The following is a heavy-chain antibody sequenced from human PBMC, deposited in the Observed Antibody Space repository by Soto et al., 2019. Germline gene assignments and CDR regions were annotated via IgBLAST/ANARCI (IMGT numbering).Heavy chain of an antibody. CDR3: ARRYCSGGKCYHDYY. J-gene: IGHJ4*02. CDR1: GYSFTNSW. V-gene: IGHV5-51*01. D-gene: IGHD2-15*01. Sequence: PGESLKISCKASGYSFTNSWIGWVRQMPGKGLEWMGIIYPGDSDTRYSPSFQGQVTISADKSISTAYLQWSSLKASDTAMYYCARRYCSGGKCYHDYYWGKGTLVTISS. CDR2: IYPGDSDT.